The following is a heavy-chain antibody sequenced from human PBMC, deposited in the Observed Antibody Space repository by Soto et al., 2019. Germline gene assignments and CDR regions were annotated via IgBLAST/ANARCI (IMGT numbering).Heavy chain of an antibody. CDR3: ATLGGGYCSGGSCYSHY. V-gene: IGHV1-8*01. D-gene: IGHD2-15*01. CDR1: GYTFTSYD. Sequence: QVQLVQSGAEVKKPGASVKVSCKASGYTFTSYDINWVRQATGQGLESMGWMNPNSGNTGSAQKFQGRVTMTRNTSIRTAYMEMSSLRFEDTAVYYCATLGGGYCSGGSCYSHYWGQGTLVTVSS. CDR2: MNPNSGNT. J-gene: IGHJ4*02.